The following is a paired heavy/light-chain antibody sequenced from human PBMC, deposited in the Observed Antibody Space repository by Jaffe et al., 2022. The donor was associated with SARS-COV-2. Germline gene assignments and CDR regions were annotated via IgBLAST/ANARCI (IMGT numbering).Heavy chain of an antibody. CDR1: GYTFTNYG. CDR2: INAYNGNT. J-gene: IGHJ5*02. CDR3: ARKHNSWINWFDP. Sequence: QVQMVQSGAEVKKPGASVKVSCKASGYTFTNYGISWVRQAPGQGLECMGWINAYNGNTNYAQKFQGRVTMTTDTSTSTAYMELRGLRSDDTAVYYCARKHNSWINWFDPWGQGTLVTVSS. D-gene: IGHD6-13*01. V-gene: IGHV1-18*01.
Light chain of an antibody. J-gene: IGKJ1*01. V-gene: IGKV1-39*01. CDR3: QQTYSTCT. CDR1: QDVSNY. CDR2: AAS. Sequence: DIQMTQSPSSLSASVGDRVTITCRASQDVSNYLNWYQQKPGKAPKLLIYAASSLQTGVPSRFSGSGSGTDFTLTISGLQPEDFATYYCQQTYSTCTFGQGTKVEIK.